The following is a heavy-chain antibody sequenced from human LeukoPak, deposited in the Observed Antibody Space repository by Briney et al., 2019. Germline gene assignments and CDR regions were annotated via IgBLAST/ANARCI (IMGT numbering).Heavy chain of an antibody. CDR2: IWYDGSNK. CDR1: GFTFSSYG. V-gene: IGHV3-33*01. J-gene: IGHJ4*02. D-gene: IGHD3-9*01. CDR3: ARGGPLRYFDSLMDY. Sequence: GGSLRLSCAASGFTFSSYGMHWVRQAPGKGLEWVAVIWYDGSNKYYADSVKGRFTISRDNSKNTLYLQMNSLRAEDTAVYYCARGGPLRYFDSLMDYWGQGTLVTVSS.